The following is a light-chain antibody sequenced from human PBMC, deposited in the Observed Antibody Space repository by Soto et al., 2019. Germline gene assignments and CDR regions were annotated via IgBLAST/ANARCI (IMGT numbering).Light chain of an antibody. CDR1: QSVSSSY. Sequence: EIVLTRSPATLSLSPWESATLSCRASQSVSSSYLAWYQQKPVQAPRLLIYGASSRATGIPDRFSGSGSGTDFTLTITRLEPEDSAVYYCQHYGTSPFTFGPGTKVDIK. J-gene: IGKJ3*01. V-gene: IGKV3-20*01. CDR3: QHYGTSPFT. CDR2: GAS.